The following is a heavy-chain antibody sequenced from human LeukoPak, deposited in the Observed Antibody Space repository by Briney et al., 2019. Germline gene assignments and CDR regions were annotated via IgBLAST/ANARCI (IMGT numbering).Heavy chain of an antibody. CDR3: ARGGVRHY. D-gene: IGHD2-8*02. CDR2: IYGDGTT. V-gene: IGHV3-53*01. Sequence: GGSLRLSCAASGFTVSSAYMSWVRQAPGQGPAWVSVIYGDGTTYYADSVKGRFTISRDNSENTVFLQMHSLRAEDTAMYYCARGGVRHYWGQGTLVTVSS. CDR1: GFTVSSAY. J-gene: IGHJ4*02.